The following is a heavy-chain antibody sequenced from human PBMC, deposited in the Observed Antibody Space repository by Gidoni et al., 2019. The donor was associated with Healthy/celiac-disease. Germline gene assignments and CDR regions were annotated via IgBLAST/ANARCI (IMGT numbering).Heavy chain of an antibody. D-gene: IGHD5-12*01. CDR1: GFTFVDYA. CDR2: ISWNSGSI. J-gene: IGHJ4*02. Sequence: EVQLVESGGGLVQPGRSLRLSCGASGFTFVDYALHWVRQAPGKGLEWVSGISWNSGSIGYADSVKGRFTISRDNAKNSLYLQMNSLRAEDTALYYCAKDRHGYSGYDFDYWGQGTLVTVSS. V-gene: IGHV3-9*01. CDR3: AKDRHGYSGYDFDY.